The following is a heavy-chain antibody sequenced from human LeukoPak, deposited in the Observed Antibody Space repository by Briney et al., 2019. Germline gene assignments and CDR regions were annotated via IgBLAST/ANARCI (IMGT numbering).Heavy chain of an antibody. CDR2: IYPGDSDT. CDR1: EYSFTSYW. Sequence: GESLKISCKGSEYSFTSYWIGWVRQMPGKGLEWMGIIYPGDSDTRYSPSFQGQVTISADKSISTAYLQWSSLKASDTAMYYCARRRYSSGWYVSGYFDYWGQGTLVTVSS. V-gene: IGHV5-51*01. CDR3: ARRRYSSGWYVSGYFDY. D-gene: IGHD6-19*01. J-gene: IGHJ4*02.